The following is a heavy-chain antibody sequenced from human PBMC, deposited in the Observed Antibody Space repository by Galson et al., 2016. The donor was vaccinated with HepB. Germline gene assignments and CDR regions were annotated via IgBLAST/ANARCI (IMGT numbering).Heavy chain of an antibody. Sequence: SLRLSCAASGYPFSRNCMKWVRQVPGKGLDWVASISTSGAYTSYADSAQGRFTISRDNAKNSLYLQMNSLRVEDTAMYYCARIFYHGVDVWGTGTTVTVSS. J-gene: IGHJ6*04. D-gene: IGHD2/OR15-2a*01. CDR2: ISTSGAYT. CDR3: ARIFYHGVDV. CDR1: GYPFSRNC. V-gene: IGHV3-21*01.